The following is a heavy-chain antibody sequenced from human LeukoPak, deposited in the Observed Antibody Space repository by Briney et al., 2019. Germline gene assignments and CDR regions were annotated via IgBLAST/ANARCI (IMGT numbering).Heavy chain of an antibody. V-gene: IGHV1-46*01. J-gene: IGHJ6*02. CDR2: INPSGGST. Sequence: ASVKVSCKASGYTFTSYYMHWVRQAPGQGLEWMGVINPSGGSTSYAQKFQGRVTMTRDTSTSTVYMELSSLRSEDTAVYYCASWGLVPAAIPILPIYYYYYGMDVWGQGTTVTVSS. D-gene: IGHD2-2*02. CDR3: ASWGLVPAAIPILPIYYYYYGMDV. CDR1: GYTFTSYY.